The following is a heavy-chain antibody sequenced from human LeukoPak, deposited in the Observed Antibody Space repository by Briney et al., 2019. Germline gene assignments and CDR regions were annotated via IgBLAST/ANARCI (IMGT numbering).Heavy chain of an antibody. CDR3: ARDRPQYYYDSSGSWAFDI. D-gene: IGHD3-22*01. J-gene: IGHJ3*02. Sequence: SETLSLTCTVSGASISSYYWSWIRQPPGKGLEWIGDIYYSGSIKYNPSLKSRVTISVDKSKNQFSLKLSSVTAADTAVYYCARDRPQYYYDSSGSWAFDIWGQGTMVTVSS. CDR1: GASISSYY. V-gene: IGHV4-59*12. CDR2: IYYSGSI.